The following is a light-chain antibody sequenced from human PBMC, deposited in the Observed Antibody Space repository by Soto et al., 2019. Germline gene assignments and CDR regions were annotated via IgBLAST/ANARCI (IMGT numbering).Light chain of an antibody. Sequence: QSVLTQPRSVSGSPGQSVTISCTGTSSDVGGYDFVSWYQHHPGKAPKLIIYDVTKRPSGVPDRFSGSKSGNTASLTFSGLQSEDEADYYCCSYADSFVFGTGTKVTVL. V-gene: IGLV2-11*01. CDR1: SSDVGGYDF. CDR2: DVT. CDR3: CSYADSFV. J-gene: IGLJ1*01.